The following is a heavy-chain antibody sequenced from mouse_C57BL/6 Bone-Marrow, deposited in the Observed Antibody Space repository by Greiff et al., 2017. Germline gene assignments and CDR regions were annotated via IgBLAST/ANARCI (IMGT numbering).Heavy chain of an antibody. J-gene: IGHJ3*01. CDR3: ASPYDPFAY. V-gene: IGHV1-80*01. Sequence: QVQLQQSGAELVKPGASVKISCKASGYAFSSSWMNWVKQRPGKGLEWIGQIYPGDGDTNYNGKFKGKATLTADKSSSTAYMQLSSLTSEDSAVYFCASPYDPFAYWGQGTLVTVAA. D-gene: IGHD2-3*01. CDR1: GYAFSSSW. CDR2: IYPGDGDT.